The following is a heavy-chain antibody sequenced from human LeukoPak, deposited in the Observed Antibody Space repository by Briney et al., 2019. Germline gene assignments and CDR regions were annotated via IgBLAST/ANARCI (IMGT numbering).Heavy chain of an antibody. V-gene: IGHV3-23*01. J-gene: IGHJ6*03. CDR2: ISGSGGST. CDR3: AKDLGIALHYYYYYMDV. Sequence: PGGSLRLSCAASGFTFSSYGMSWVRQAPGKGLEWVSAISGSGGSTYYADSVKGRFTISRDNSKNTLYLQMNSLRAEDTAVYYCAKDLGIALHYYYYYMDVWGKGTTVTISS. CDR1: GFTFSSYG. D-gene: IGHD1-26*01.